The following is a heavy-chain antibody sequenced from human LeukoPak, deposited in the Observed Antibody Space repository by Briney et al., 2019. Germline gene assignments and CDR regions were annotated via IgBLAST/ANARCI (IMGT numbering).Heavy chain of an antibody. V-gene: IGHV4-59*01. CDR2: IYYSGST. Sequence: SETPSLTCIQPGGSISSYNRRWVGQPPGKGGERMGYIYYSGSTNYNPSLKRRVTISVATSKNQFSLNLSSVTAADTAVYYCAREGRGQTGFDYWGQGTLVTVSS. CDR3: AREGRGQTGFDY. J-gene: IGHJ4*02. CDR1: GGSISSYN. D-gene: IGHD3-10*01.